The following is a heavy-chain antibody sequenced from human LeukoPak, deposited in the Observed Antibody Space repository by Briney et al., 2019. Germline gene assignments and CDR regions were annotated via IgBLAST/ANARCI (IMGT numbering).Heavy chain of an antibody. CDR1: GGSISSGGYS. J-gene: IGHJ2*01. V-gene: IGHV4-30-2*01. CDR3: ARNYYDSSGYKPYWYFDL. CDR2: IYHSGST. D-gene: IGHD3-22*01. Sequence: PSQTLSLTCAVSGGSISSGGYSWSWIRQPPGKGLEWIGYIYHSGSTYHNPSLKSRVTISVDRSKNQFSLKLSSVTAADTAVYYCARNYYDSSGYKPYWYFDLWGRGTLVTVSS.